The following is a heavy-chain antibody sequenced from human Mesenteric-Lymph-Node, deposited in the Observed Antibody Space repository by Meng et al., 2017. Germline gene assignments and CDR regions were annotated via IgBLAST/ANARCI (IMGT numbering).Heavy chain of an antibody. D-gene: IGHD3-10*01. CDR2: TYYRSKWYN. V-gene: IGHV6-1*01. CDR1: GDSVSSNSAA. Sequence: SQTRSLTGAISGDSVSSNSAAWNWIRQSPSRGLEWLGRTYYRSKWYNDYAVSVKSRITINPDTSKNQFSLQLNSVTPEDTAVYYCARGHVALGVRGVIRVEFDPWGQGTLVTVSS. CDR3: ARGHVALGVRGVIRVEFDP. J-gene: IGHJ5*02.